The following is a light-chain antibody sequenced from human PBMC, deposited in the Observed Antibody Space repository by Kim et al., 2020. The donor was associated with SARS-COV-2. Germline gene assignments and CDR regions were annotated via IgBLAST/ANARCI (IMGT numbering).Light chain of an antibody. V-gene: IGKV3-20*01. J-gene: IGKJ4*01. Sequence: PGERATLSCRASQSVSSSYLAWYQQKPGQAPRLFIYGASSRATGIPDRFSGSGSGTDFTLTIDGLEPEDFAVYYCQQYGSSPLTFGGGTKVDIK. CDR2: GAS. CDR1: QSVSSSY. CDR3: QQYGSSPLT.